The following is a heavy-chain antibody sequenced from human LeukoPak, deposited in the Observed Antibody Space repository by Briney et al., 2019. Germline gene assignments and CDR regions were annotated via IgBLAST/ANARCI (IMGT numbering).Heavy chain of an antibody. CDR2: IWYDGSNK. CDR1: GFTFSSYG. J-gene: IGHJ4*02. CDR3: ARGPLGGDYGSFDY. Sequence: GGSLRLSCAASGFTFSSYGMHWVRQAPGKGLEWVAVIWYDGSNKYYADSVRGRFTISRDNSKNTLYLQMNSLRAEDTAVYYCARGPLGGDYGSFDYWGQGTLVTVSS. V-gene: IGHV3-33*01. D-gene: IGHD4-17*01.